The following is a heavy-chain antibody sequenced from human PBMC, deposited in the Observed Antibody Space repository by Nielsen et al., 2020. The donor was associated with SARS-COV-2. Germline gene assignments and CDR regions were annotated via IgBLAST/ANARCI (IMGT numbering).Heavy chain of an antibody. D-gene: IGHD2-15*01. Sequence: VRQAPGKGLEWVSSISSSSYIYYADSVKGRFTISRDNAKNSLYLQMNTLRSEDTALYYCTRGFYSQSDCWGQGTLVTVSS. J-gene: IGHJ4*02. V-gene: IGHV3-69-1*01. CDR2: ISSSSYI. CDR3: TRGFYSQSDC.